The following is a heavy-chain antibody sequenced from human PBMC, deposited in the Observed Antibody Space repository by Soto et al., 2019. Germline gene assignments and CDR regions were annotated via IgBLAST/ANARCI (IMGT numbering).Heavy chain of an antibody. D-gene: IGHD3-10*01. J-gene: IGHJ4*02. V-gene: IGHV1-69*13. CDR3: ERVERGSINFDY. Sequence: ASVKVSCKASGGTFSSYAISWVRQAPGQGLEWMGGIIPIFGTANYAQKFQGRVTITADESTSTAYMELSSLRSEDTAVYYCERVERGSINFDYWGQGTLVTVSS. CDR2: IIPIFGTA. CDR1: GGTFSSYA.